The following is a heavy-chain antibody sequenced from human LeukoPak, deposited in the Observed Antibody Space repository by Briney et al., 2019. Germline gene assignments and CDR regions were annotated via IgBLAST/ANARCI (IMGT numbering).Heavy chain of an antibody. CDR2: ISAYNGNT. Sequence: ASVKVSCKASGYTFTNYGISWVRQAPGQGLEWMGWISAYNGNTNYAQKFQGRVTMTTDTSTTTAYMELRSLRSDDTAVYYCARYLHYDFWSGSDYYYMDVWGKGTTVTVSS. V-gene: IGHV1-18*01. J-gene: IGHJ6*03. CDR3: ARYLHYDFWSGSDYYYMDV. CDR1: GYTFTNYG. D-gene: IGHD3-3*01.